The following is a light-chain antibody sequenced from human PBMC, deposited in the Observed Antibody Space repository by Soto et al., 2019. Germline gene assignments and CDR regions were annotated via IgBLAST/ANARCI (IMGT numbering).Light chain of an antibody. Sequence: DSVLTQSQVTLSLYPGERATLLCRSIPSVSGYLAWNQRKPGQAPRLLIYDASNRATGIPARFSGSGSGTDFTLTISSLEPEDFAVYYCQQRSNWPPITFGQGTRLEIK. CDR1: PSVSGY. CDR3: QQRSNWPPIT. V-gene: IGKV3-11*01. J-gene: IGKJ5*01. CDR2: DAS.